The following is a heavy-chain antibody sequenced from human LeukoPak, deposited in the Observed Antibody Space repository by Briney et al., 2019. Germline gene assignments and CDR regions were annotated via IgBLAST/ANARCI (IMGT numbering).Heavy chain of an antibody. Sequence: GGSLRLSCAASGFTFSSYAMHWVRQAPGKGLEWVAVISYDGSNKYYADSVKGRFTISRDNSKNTLYLQMNSLRADDTAGYYCARGPGPVWWLPYYYYGMDVWGQGTTVTVSS. CDR3: ARGPGPVWWLPYYYYGMDV. V-gene: IGHV3-30-3*01. D-gene: IGHD2-15*01. CDR2: ISYDGSNK. CDR1: GFTFSSYA. J-gene: IGHJ6*02.